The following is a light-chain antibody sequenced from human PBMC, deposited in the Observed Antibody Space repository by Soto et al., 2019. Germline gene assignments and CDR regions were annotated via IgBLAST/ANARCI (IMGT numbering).Light chain of an antibody. Sequence: QSVLTQPPSASGTPGQRVTISCSGSSSNIGSNTVNWYQQLPGTAPKLIIYSNNQRPSGVPDRFAGSKSRTSASLAISGLQSEDEPDYYCTAWDDSLNAMVFGGGTKLTVL. V-gene: IGLV1-44*01. CDR2: SNN. CDR1: SSNIGSNT. CDR3: TAWDDSLNAMV. J-gene: IGLJ2*01.